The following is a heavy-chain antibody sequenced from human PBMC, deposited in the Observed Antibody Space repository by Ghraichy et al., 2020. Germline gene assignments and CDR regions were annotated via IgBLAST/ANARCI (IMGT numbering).Heavy chain of an antibody. CDR2: INPSGGST. CDR3: AGSIAVAGVDY. J-gene: IGHJ4*02. V-gene: IGHV1-46*01. CDR1: GYTFTSYY. Sequence: ASVKVSCKASGYTFTSYYMHWVRQAPGQGLEWMGIINPSGGSTSYAQKFQGRVTMTRDTSTSTVYMELSSLRSEDTAVYYCAGSIAVAGVDYWGQGTLVTVSS. D-gene: IGHD6-19*01.